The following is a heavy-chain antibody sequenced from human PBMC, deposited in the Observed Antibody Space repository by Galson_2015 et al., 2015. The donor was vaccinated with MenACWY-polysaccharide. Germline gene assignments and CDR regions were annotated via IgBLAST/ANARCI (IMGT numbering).Heavy chain of an antibody. CDR3: AKDSGSHDY. CDR2: ISNSGSHT. Sequence: SLRLSCAASGFTFSNYAMNWVRQAPGKGLEWISSISNSGSHTYYADSVKGCFSIFRDNSKRTVYLQMNSLRAEDTATYYCAKDSGSHDYWGQGTLVTVSS. J-gene: IGHJ4*02. V-gene: IGHV3-23*01. D-gene: IGHD1-26*01. CDR1: GFTFSNYA.